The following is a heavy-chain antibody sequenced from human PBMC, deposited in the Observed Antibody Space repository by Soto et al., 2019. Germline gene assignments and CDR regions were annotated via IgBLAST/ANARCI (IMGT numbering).Heavy chain of an antibody. Sequence: SETLYLTCTVSGGSISSYYWSWIRQPPGKGLEWIGYIYYSGSTNYNPSLKSRVTISVDTSKNQFSLKLSSVTAADTAVYYCARDGSGSSWDLYYFDYWGQGTLVTVS. V-gene: IGHV4-59*01. D-gene: IGHD6-6*01. CDR2: IYYSGST. CDR3: ARDGSGSSWDLYYFDY. J-gene: IGHJ4*02. CDR1: GGSISSYY.